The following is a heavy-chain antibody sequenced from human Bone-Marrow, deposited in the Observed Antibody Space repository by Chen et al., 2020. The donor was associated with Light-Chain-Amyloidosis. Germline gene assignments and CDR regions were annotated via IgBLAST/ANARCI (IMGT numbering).Heavy chain of an antibody. V-gene: IGHV4-59*01. CDR3: ARDRGSYYGMDV. Sequence: QVLLQESGPGLVRPSETLFLTCNVSGVSISTFYWGWIRQSPGKGLVWLGNIYSNGITAYNPSRKSRLRICIDTAKNHYSLTLSSVTAADTAIYFCARDRGSYYGMDVWGQGIPITVSS. D-gene: IGHD3-10*01. J-gene: IGHJ6*02. CDR1: GVSISTFY. CDR2: IYSNGIT.